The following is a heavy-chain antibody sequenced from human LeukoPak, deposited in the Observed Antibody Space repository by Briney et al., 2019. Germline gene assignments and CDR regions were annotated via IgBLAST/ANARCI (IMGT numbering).Heavy chain of an antibody. V-gene: IGHV3-23*01. D-gene: IGHD3-9*01. CDR1: GFTFSSYA. J-gene: IGHJ4*02. Sequence: GSLRLSCAASGFTFSSYAMSWVRQAPGKGLEWVSAISGSGGSTYYADSVKGRFTISRDNSKNTLYLQMNGLRAEDTAVYYCAKFVVGRYFDWLSDWGQGTLVTVSS. CDR2: ISGSGGST. CDR3: AKFVVGRYFDWLSD.